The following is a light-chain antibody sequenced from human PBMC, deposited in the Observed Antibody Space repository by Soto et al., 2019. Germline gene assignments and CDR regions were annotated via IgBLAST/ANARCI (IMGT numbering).Light chain of an antibody. J-gene: IGKJ1*01. CDR3: QQYNSYLGWT. V-gene: IGKV1-5*03. CDR1: QSISSW. CDR2: KAS. Sequence: DIPMTQSPSTLSASVGDRVTITCRASQSISSWLAWYQQKPGKAPKLLIYKASSLESGVPSRFSGSGSGTEFTLTISSLQPDDFATYYCQQYNSYLGWTFGQGTKVEIK.